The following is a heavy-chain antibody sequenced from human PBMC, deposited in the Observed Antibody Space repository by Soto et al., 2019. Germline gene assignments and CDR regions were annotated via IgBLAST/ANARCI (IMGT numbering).Heavy chain of an antibody. J-gene: IGHJ6*02. D-gene: IGHD2-2*01. Sequence: ASVKVSCKASGGTFSSYAISWVRQAPGQGLEWMGRIIPILGIANYAQKFQGRVTITAGKSTSTAYMELSSLRSEDTAVYYCVSSTRTYYYYGMDVWGQGTTVTVSS. CDR1: GGTFSSYA. CDR3: VSSTRTYYYYGMDV. CDR2: IIPILGIA. V-gene: IGHV1-69*04.